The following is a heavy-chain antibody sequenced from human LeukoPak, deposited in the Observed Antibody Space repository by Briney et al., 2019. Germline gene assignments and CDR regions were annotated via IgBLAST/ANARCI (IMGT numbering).Heavy chain of an antibody. J-gene: IGHJ4*02. Sequence: PSETLSLTCTVSGGSISTYYWSWIRQPPGKGPEWIGYIYYTGSTDYNPSLKSRVAISVDTSKNQFSLKLSSVTAADTAVYYCARRSGSYPREIDYWGQGTLVTVSS. V-gene: IGHV4-59*08. CDR3: ARRSGSYPREIDY. CDR2: IYYTGST. D-gene: IGHD1-26*01. CDR1: GGSISTYY.